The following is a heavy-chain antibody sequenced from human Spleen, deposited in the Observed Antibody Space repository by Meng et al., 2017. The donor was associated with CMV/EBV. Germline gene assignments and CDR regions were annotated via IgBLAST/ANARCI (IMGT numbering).Heavy chain of an antibody. J-gene: IGHJ4*02. Sequence: EVQLVETGGGLIQPGGSLRLSCAASGFTVSNNYMGWIRQAPGRGLEWVSTIYPDGRTYSADSVKGRFTISRDNSKNTLFLQMDSLRVEDTAVYYCARDSWSGYGDLYDVGLDYWGQGTLVTVSS. D-gene: IGHD4-17*01. V-gene: IGHV3-53*05. CDR3: ARDSWSGYGDLYDVGLDY. CDR2: IYPDGRT. CDR1: GFTVSNNY.